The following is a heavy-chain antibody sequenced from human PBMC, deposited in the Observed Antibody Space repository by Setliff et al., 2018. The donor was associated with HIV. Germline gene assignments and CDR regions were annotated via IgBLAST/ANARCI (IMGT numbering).Heavy chain of an antibody. V-gene: IGHV1-46*01. J-gene: IGHJ1*01. D-gene: IGHD6-6*01. Sequence: ASVKVSCKASGYTFTSYYMHWVRQAPGQGLEWMGIINPSSGSTTYAQKFQGRVTMTRDTSTSTVYMELSSLRSEDTAVYYCARDPAPSSSASYFQHWGQGTPVTFSS. CDR2: INPSSGST. CDR1: GYTFTSYY. CDR3: ARDPAPSSSASYFQH.